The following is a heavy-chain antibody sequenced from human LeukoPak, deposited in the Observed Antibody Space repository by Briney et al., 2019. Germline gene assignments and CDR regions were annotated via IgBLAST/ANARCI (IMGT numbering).Heavy chain of an antibody. J-gene: IGHJ4*02. V-gene: IGHV4-39*07. CDR2: SYFRGST. Sequence: SETLSLTCTVSGGSISSGDYYWGWIRQPPGKGLEWIGSSYFRGSTYSSPSLRSRVVISVDTSKNQFSLKLNSVTAADTAVYYCGSSHSSSWYDWWGQGTLVTVTS. CDR1: GGSISSGDYY. D-gene: IGHD6-13*01. CDR3: GSSHSSSWYDW.